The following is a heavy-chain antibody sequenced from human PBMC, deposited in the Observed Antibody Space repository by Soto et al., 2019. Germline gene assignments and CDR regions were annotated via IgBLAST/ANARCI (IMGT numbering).Heavy chain of an antibody. CDR2: ISSSSSYI. D-gene: IGHD5-12*01. Sequence: PGGSLRLSCAPSGFTFSSYSMNWVRQAPGKGLEWVSSISSSSSYIYYADSVKGRFTISRDNAKNSLYLQMNSLRAEDTAVYYCAKEMATIPSFVDFDYWGQGTLVTVSS. V-gene: IGHV3-21*01. CDR3: AKEMATIPSFVDFDY. J-gene: IGHJ4*02. CDR1: GFTFSSYS.